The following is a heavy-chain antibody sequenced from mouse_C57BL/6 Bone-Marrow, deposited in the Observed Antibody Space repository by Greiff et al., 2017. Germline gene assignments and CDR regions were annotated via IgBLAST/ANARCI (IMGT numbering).Heavy chain of an antibody. CDR1: GYTFTSYW. CDR3: ATECYYYGSGDWYFDV. CDR2: IDPSDSYT. V-gene: IGHV1-69*01. J-gene: IGHJ1*03. D-gene: IGHD1-1*01. Sequence: QVQLQQPGAELVMPGASVKLSCKASGYTFTSYWMHWVKQRPGQGLEWIGEIDPSDSYTNYNQKFKGKSTLTVDKSSSTAYMQLSSLTSEDSAVYYCATECYYYGSGDWYFDVWGTGTTVTVSS.